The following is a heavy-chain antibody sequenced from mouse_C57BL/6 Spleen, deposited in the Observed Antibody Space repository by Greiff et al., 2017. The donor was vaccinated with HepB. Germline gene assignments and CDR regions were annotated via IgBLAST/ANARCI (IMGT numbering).Heavy chain of an antibody. CDR1: GYTFTDYE. CDR3: TRQLRLRFAY. Sequence: ESGAELVRPGASVTLSCKASGYTFTDYEMHWVKQTPVHGLEWIGAIDPETGGTAYNQKFKGKAILTADKSSSTAYMELRSLTSEDSAVYYCTRQLRLRFAYWGQGTLVTVSA. J-gene: IGHJ3*01. CDR2: IDPETGGT. V-gene: IGHV1-15*01. D-gene: IGHD3-2*02.